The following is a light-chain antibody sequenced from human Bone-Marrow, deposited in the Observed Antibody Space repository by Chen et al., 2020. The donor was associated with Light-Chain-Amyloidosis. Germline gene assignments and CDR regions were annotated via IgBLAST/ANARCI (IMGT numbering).Light chain of an antibody. CDR2: RDT. V-gene: IGLV3-25*03. CDR3: QSADSSCTYEVI. CDR1: DLPTKY. Sequence: SYELTQPPSVSRSPGQTASITCSGDDLPTKYAYWYQQKPGQAPVLVIHRDTEMPSVISERFSGSSSGTTATLTISGVQAEDEADYHCQSADSSCTYEVIFGGGTKLTVL. J-gene: IGLJ2*01.